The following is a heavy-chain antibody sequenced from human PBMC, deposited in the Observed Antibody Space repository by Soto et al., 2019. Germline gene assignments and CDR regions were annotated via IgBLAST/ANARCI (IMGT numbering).Heavy chain of an antibody. D-gene: IGHD6-19*01. Sequence: GGSLRLSCAASGFTFDDYAMHWVRQAPGKGLEWVSGISWNSGSIGYADSVKGRFTISRDNAKNSLYLQMNSLRAEDTALYYCAKDTHSSGWYYMDVWGKGTTVTVSS. V-gene: IGHV3-9*01. CDR1: GFTFDDYA. J-gene: IGHJ6*03. CDR3: AKDTHSSGWYYMDV. CDR2: ISWNSGSI.